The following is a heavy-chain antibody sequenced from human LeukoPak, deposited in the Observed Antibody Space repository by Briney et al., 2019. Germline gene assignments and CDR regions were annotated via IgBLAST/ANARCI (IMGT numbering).Heavy chain of an antibody. J-gene: IGHJ5*02. CDR1: GYTFTTAA. V-gene: IGHV1-3*04. CDR2: INTGNGNA. Sequence: ASVKVSCKASGYTFTTAAMHWVRQAPGRRLEWMGWINTGNGNAKYSQKFQGRVTITRDTSASTAYMELSSLKSEDTGVYFCARADNGGNWFDPWGQGTLVTVSS. D-gene: IGHD4-23*01. CDR3: ARADNGGNWFDP.